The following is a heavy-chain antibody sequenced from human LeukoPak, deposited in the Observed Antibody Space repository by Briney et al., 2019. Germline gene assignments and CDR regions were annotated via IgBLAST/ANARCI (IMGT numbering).Heavy chain of an antibody. D-gene: IGHD5-24*01. Sequence: SQTLSLTCAISGDSVSSNTAAWTWIRLSPSRGLEWLGRTFYRSKWYNDYAPSVKSRITINPDTSKNQFSLQLNFMTPEDSAVYYCARDDNRWALDYWGQGTLVTVSS. CDR2: TFYRSKWYN. CDR1: GDSVSSNTAA. CDR3: ARDDNRWALDY. V-gene: IGHV6-1*01. J-gene: IGHJ4*02.